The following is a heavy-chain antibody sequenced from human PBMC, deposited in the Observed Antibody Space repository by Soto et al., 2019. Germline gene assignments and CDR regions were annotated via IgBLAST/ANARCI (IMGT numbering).Heavy chain of an antibody. CDR3: ARTVRGRVQLVERLIDY. Sequence: QVQLQESGPGLVKPSGTLSLTCAVSGGSISSSNWWSWVRQPPGKGLEWIGEIYHSGSTNYNPSLKSRVTRSVDKSKNQFSLKLSSVTAADTAVYYCARTVRGRVQLVERLIDYWGQGTLVTVSS. J-gene: IGHJ4*02. V-gene: IGHV4-4*02. CDR1: GGSISSSNW. CDR2: IYHSGST. D-gene: IGHD1-1*01.